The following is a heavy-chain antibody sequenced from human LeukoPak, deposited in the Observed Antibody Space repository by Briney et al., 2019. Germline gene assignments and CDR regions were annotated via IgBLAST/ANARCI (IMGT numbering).Heavy chain of an antibody. CDR1: GYTFPIYG. CDR3: ARSRYSSGWWLYYGMDV. CDR2: ISAYNGNT. Sequence: ASVRVSCQASGYTFPIYGFSWVRQAPGQGREWMGWISAYNGNTNYAQKLQGRVTMTTDTSTSTAYMELSRLRSDDTAVYYCARSRYSSGWWLYYGMDVWGQGTTVTVSS. J-gene: IGHJ6*02. V-gene: IGHV1-18*01. D-gene: IGHD6-19*01.